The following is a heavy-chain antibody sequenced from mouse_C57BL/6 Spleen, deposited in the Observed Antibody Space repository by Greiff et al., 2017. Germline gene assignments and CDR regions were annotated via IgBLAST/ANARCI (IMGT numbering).Heavy chain of an antibody. D-gene: IGHD1-1*01. CDR3: ARRDYGSSSYAMDY. J-gene: IGHJ4*01. Sequence: VKLEESGPGLVQPSQSLSITCTVSGFSLTSYGVHWVRQSPGKGLEWLGVIWSGGSTDYNAAFISRLSISKDNSKSQVFFKMNSLQADDTAIYYCARRDYGSSSYAMDYWGQGTSVTVSS. CDR1: GFSLTSYG. CDR2: IWSGGST. V-gene: IGHV2-2*01.